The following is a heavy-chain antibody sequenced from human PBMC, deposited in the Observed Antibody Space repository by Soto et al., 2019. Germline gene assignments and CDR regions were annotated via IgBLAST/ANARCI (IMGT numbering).Heavy chain of an antibody. V-gene: IGHV3-13*01. CDR1: GFTFSSYD. D-gene: IGHD1-26*01. J-gene: IGHJ6*02. CDR2: IGTAGDT. CDR3: ARSSGSHVRRYSYYGMDV. Sequence: EVQLVESGGGLVQPGGSLRLSCAASGFTFSSYDMHWVRQATGKGLEWVSDIGTAGDTYYPGSVKGRFTISRENAKNSLYLQMNSLRAGDTAVYYCARSSGSHVRRYSYYGMDVWGQGTTVTVSS.